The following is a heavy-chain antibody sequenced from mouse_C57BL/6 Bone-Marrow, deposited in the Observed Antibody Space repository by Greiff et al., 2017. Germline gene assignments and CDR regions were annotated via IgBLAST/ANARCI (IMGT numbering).Heavy chain of an antibody. V-gene: IGHV1-19*01. CDR1: GYTFTDYY. CDR3: ARYDYDVRFAY. Sequence: VQLQQSGPVLVKPGASVKMSCKASGYTFTDYYMNWVKQSHGKSLEWIGVINPYNGGTSYNQKFKGKATLTVDKSSSTAYMELNSLTSEDSAVYYCARYDYDVRFAYWGQGTLVTVSA. J-gene: IGHJ3*01. D-gene: IGHD2-4*01. CDR2: INPYNGGT.